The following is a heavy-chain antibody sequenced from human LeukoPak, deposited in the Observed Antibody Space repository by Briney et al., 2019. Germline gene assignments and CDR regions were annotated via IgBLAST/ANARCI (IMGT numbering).Heavy chain of an antibody. CDR2: IKQDGSEK. CDR1: GFTFSSYW. CDR3: ARDSTYYDFWSGSERAFDI. V-gene: IGHV3-7*01. J-gene: IGHJ3*02. D-gene: IGHD3-3*01. Sequence: GGSLRLSCAASGFTFSSYWMSWVRQAPGKGLEWVANIKQDGSEKYYVDSVKGRFTISRDNAKNSLYLQMNSLRAEDTAVYYCARDSTYYDFWSGSERAFDIWGQGTMVTVSS.